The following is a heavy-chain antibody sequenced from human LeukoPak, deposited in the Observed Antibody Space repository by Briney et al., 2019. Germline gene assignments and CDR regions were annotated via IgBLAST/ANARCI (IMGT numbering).Heavy chain of an antibody. CDR2: IYSGGTT. J-gene: IGHJ4*02. CDR1: GFTVSSSY. V-gene: IGHV3-66*02. CDR3: ARRNGYMGFDY. D-gene: IGHD1-1*01. Sequence: GGSLRLSCAGSGFTVSSSYMSWVRQAPGKGLECVSVIYSGGTTYFEDSVKGRFSISRDNSRNTMYLQMNSLRVEDTAVYYCARRNGYMGFDYWGQGTPVTVSS.